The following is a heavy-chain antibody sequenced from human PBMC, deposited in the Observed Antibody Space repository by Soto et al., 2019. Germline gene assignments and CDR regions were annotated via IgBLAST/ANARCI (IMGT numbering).Heavy chain of an antibody. CDR2: IYYSGST. CDR3: ASLGMFGGYYYYYYMDV. CDR1: GGSISSYY. V-gene: IGHV4-59*08. D-gene: IGHD3-16*01. J-gene: IGHJ6*03. Sequence: SETLSLPWTVSGGSISSYYWIWIRHPPGKGLEWIGYIYYSGSTNYNPSLKSRVTISVDTSKNQFSLKLSSVTAADTAVYYCASLGMFGGYYYYYYMDVWGQGTTVTVSS.